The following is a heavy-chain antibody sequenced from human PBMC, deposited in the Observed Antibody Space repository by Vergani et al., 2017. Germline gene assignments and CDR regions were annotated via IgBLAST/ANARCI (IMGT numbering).Heavy chain of an antibody. J-gene: IGHJ3*02. CDR2: IYYSGST. V-gene: IGHV4-31*11. CDR1: GGSTSSGGYY. CDR3: ARAPIGSXIFGVVIIRFAFDI. Sequence: QVQLQESGPGLVKPSQTLALTCAVSGGSTSSGGYYWSWIRQHPGKGLEWIGYIYYSGSTYYNPSLKSRVTISVDTSKNQFSLKLSLVTAADTAVYYCARAPIGSXIFGVVIIRFAFDIWGQGTMVTVSS. D-gene: IGHD3-3*01.